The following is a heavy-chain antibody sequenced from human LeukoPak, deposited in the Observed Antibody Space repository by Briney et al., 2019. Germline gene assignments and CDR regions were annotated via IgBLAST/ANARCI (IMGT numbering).Heavy chain of an antibody. J-gene: IGHJ4*02. D-gene: IGHD3-9*01. CDR2: INWSGGST. CDR3: AREGAYYDILTGYYYFDY. V-gene: IGHV3-20*04. CDR1: GFTFSSYA. Sequence: RGSLRLSCAASGFTFSSYAMSWVRQAPGKGLEWVSGINWSGGSTGYADSVKGRFTISRDNAKNSLYLQMNSLRAEDTALYYCAREGAYYDILTGYYYFDYWGQGTLVTVSS.